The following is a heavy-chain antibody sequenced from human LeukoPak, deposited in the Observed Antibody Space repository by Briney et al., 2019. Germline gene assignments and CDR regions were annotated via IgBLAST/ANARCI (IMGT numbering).Heavy chain of an antibody. Sequence: ASVKVSCKASGYTFTSYDISWVRQATGQGLEWMGWMNPNSGNTGYAQKFQGRVTITRNTSISTAYMELSSLRSEDTAVYYCARGSTRAIGDYWGQGTLVTVSS. CDR1: GYTFTSYD. D-gene: IGHD3-16*01. CDR3: ARGSTRAIGDY. V-gene: IGHV1-8*03. J-gene: IGHJ4*02. CDR2: MNPNSGNT.